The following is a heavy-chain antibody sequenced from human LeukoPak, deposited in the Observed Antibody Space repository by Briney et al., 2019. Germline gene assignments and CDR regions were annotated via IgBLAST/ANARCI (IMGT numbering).Heavy chain of an antibody. CDR3: AKAPVTTCRGAYCYPFDY. Sequence: GGSLRLSCAASGFTLSSYAMSWVRQAPGKGLEWVSAISDSGNTYHADSVKGRFTISRDISKNTLFLQMNRLRPEDAAVYYCAKAPVTTCRGAYCYPFDYWGQGTLVTVSS. CDR1: GFTLSSYA. CDR2: ISDSGNT. J-gene: IGHJ4*02. V-gene: IGHV3-23*01. D-gene: IGHD2-21*01.